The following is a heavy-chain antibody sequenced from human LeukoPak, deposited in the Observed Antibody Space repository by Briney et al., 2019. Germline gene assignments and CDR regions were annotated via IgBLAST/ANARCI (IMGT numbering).Heavy chain of an antibody. J-gene: IGHJ3*02. CDR1: RYTFSSHW. CDR3: ARTWNDHGVDAFDS. Sequence: PGGSLRLSCAASRYTFSSHWVNWVRQAPGKGLEWVANIKQDGSEKYYVHSVRGPVTISRDNANNTLYLQINSLRAEDTAVYYCARTWNDHGVDAFDSWGQGTMVSVSS. D-gene: IGHD1-1*01. V-gene: IGHV3-7*01. CDR2: IKQDGSEK.